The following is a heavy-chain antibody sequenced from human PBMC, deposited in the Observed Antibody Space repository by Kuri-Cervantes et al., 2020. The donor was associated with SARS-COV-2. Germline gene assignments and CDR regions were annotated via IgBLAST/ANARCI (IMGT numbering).Heavy chain of an antibody. V-gene: IGHV1-3*01. Sequence: ASVKVSCKASGYTFTSYAMHWVRQAPGQRLEWMGWINAGNGNTKYSQKFQGRVTITRDTSASTAYMELSSLRPEDTAVYYCARDHYWFGRLKPYYFDYWGQGTLVTVSS. CDR1: GYTFTSYA. CDR2: INAGNGNT. D-gene: IGHD3-10*01. CDR3: ARDHYWFGRLKPYYFDY. J-gene: IGHJ4*02.